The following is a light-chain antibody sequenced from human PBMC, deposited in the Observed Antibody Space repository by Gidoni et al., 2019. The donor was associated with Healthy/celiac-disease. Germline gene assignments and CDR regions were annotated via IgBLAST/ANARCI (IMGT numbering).Light chain of an antibody. J-gene: IGKJ1*01. Sequence: DIQMTQSPSSLSASVGDRVTITCRASQSISSYLNWYQQKPGKAPKLLIYAAASLQGRVPSRFSSSRSGTEFTLTISSLQPEDFATYYCQQSYSTPRTFGQGTKVEIK. CDR1: QSISSY. CDR3: QQSYSTPRT. CDR2: AAA. V-gene: IGKV1-39*01.